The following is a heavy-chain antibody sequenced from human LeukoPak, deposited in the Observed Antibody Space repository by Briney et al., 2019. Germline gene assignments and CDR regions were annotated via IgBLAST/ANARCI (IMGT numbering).Heavy chain of an antibody. Sequence: TSETLSLTCTVSGDSISSVDYYWSWIRQPPGKGLEWIGYIYYSGSTYYNPSLKSRVTISVDTSKNQFSLKLSSVTAADTAVHYCARSCGDYYFDYWGQGTLVTVSS. D-gene: IGHD4-17*01. V-gene: IGHV4-30-4*08. J-gene: IGHJ4*02. CDR3: ARSCGDYYFDY. CDR2: IYYSGST. CDR1: GDSISSVDYY.